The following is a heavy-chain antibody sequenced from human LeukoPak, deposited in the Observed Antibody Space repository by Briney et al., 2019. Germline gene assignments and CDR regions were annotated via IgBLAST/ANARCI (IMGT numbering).Heavy chain of an antibody. J-gene: IGHJ4*02. CDR2: ISGSGGST. CDR3: AKVASYYYDSSAYYDH. D-gene: IGHD3-22*01. V-gene: IGHV3-23*01. CDR1: GFAFRSYA. Sequence: GGSLRLSCAAFGFAFRSYAMGWVRQAPGKGLEWVSGISGSGGSTHYADSVKGRFTISRDNSKNTLYLQMNSLRAEDTAVYYCAKVASYYYDSSAYYDHWGQGTLVTVSS.